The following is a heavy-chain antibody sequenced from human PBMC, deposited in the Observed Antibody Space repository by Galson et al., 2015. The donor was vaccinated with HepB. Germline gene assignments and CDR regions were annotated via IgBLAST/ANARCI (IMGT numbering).Heavy chain of an antibody. J-gene: IGHJ4*02. V-gene: IGHV3-9*01. CDR3: AKDMVGYSSSAGYFDY. CDR2: ISWNSGSI. CDR1: GFTFDDYA. Sequence: SLRLSCAASGFTFDDYAMHWVRQAPGKGLEWVLGISWNSGSIGYADSVKGRFTISRDNAKNSLYLQMNSLRAEDTALYYCAKDMVGYSSSAGYFDYWGQGTLVTVSS. D-gene: IGHD6-6*01.